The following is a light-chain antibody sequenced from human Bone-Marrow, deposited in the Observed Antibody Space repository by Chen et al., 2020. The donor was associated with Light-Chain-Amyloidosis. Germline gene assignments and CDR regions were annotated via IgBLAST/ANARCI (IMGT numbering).Light chain of an antibody. CDR3: QVWDRSSDRAV. V-gene: IGLV3-21*02. CDR1: NIGSTS. J-gene: IGLJ3*02. CDR2: DDS. Sequence: SYVLTQPSSVSVAPGQTATIACGGNNIGSTSVHWYQQTPGQAPLLVVYDDSDRPSGIPERLSGSNPGNTATLTISRVEAGDEADYYCQVWDRSSDRAVFGGGTKLTVL.